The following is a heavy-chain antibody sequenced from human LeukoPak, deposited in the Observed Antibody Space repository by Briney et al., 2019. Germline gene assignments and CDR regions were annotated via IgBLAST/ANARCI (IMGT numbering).Heavy chain of an antibody. J-gene: IGHJ3*02. CDR1: GGSFSGYY. CDR2: IYYSGST. V-gene: IGHV4-59*08. CDR3: ARHMSYCGGGCYSLWDDAFDI. D-gene: IGHD2-21*02. Sequence: PSQTLSLTCAVYGGSFSGYYWSWIRQPPGKGLEWIGYIYYSGSTNYNPSLKSRVTISVDTSKNQFSLKLSSVTAADTAVYYCARHMSYCGGGCYSLWDDAFDIWGQGTMVTVSS.